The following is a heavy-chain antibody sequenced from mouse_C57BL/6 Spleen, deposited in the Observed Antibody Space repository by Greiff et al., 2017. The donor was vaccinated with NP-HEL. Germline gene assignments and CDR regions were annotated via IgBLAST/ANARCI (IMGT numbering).Heavy chain of an antibody. CDR2: IDPENGDT. D-gene: IGHD1-1*01. CDR3: TTGITTVVPYYFDY. CDR1: GFNIKDDY. J-gene: IGHJ2*01. V-gene: IGHV14-4*01. Sequence: EVQLQQSGAELVRPGASVKLSCTASGFNIKDDYMHWVKQRPEQGLEWIGWIDPENGDTEYASKFQGKATITAEPSSNTAYLQLSSLTSEDTAVYYGTTGITTVVPYYFDYWGQGTTLTVSS.